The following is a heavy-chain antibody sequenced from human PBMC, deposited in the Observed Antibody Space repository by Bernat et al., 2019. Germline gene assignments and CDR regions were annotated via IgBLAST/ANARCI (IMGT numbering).Heavy chain of an antibody. D-gene: IGHD5-12*01. V-gene: IGHV3-64*01. CDR1: GFTFSTYA. CDR3: ARDKDGGYAFDY. J-gene: IGHJ4*02. CDR2: LLGNGAHP. Sequence: EAELVESGGGLVQPGGSLRLSCTASGFTFSTYAMHWVRQPPGKGLDYVSSLLGNGAHPQYANSVKGRFTISRDNSKNTLYLQMGGLRPEDTAMYYCARDKDGGYAFDYWGQGTLVTVSS.